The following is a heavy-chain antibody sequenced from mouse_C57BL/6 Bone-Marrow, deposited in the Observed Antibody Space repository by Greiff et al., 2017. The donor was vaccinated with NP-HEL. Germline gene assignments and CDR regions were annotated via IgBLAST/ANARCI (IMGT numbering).Heavy chain of an antibody. CDR2: IWSGGST. D-gene: IGHD1-1*01. CDR1: GFSLTSYG. CDR3: ATSITTVEAMDY. Sequence: VKLVESGPGLVQPSQSLSITCTVSGFSLTSYGVHWVRQSPGKGLEWLGVIWSGGSTDYNAAFISRLCISKDNSKSQVFFKMNSLQADDTAIYYCATSITTVEAMDYWGQGTSVTVSS. V-gene: IGHV2-2*01. J-gene: IGHJ4*01.